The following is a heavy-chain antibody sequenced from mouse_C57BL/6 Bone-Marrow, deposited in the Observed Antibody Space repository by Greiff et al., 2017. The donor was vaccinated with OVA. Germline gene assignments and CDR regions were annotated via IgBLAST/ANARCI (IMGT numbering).Heavy chain of an antibody. V-gene: IGHV1-26*01. J-gene: IGHJ1*03. D-gene: IGHD1-1*02. CDR3: ARLGGNYWYFDV. Sequence: EVKLQQSGPELVKPGASVKISCKASGYTFTDYYMNWVKQSHGKSLEWIGDINPNNGGTSYNQKFKGKATLTVDKSSSTAYMELRSLTSEDSAVYYCARLGGNYWYFDVWGTGTTVTVSS. CDR2: INPNNGGT. CDR1: GYTFTDYY.